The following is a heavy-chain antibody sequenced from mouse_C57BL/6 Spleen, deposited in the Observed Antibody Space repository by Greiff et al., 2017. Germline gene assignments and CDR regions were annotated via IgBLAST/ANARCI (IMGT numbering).Heavy chain of an antibody. J-gene: IGHJ1*03. CDR3: ARQETHGYFDV. CDR1: GYSFTGYY. V-gene: IGHV1-42*01. CDR2: INPSTGGT. Sequence: VQLKQSGPELVKPGASVKISCKASGYSFTGYYMNWVKQSPEKSLEWIGEINPSTGGTTYNQKFKAKATLTVDKASSTAYMQLKSLTSEDSSVYYCARQETHGYFDVWGTGTTGTVSS.